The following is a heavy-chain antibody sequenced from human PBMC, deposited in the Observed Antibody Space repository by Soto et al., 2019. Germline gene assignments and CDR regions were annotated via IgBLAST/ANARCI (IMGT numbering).Heavy chain of an antibody. V-gene: IGHV6-1*01. CDR1: GDSVSSNSAA. J-gene: IGHJ6*02. D-gene: IGHD1-7*01. Sequence: SQTLSLTCAISGDSVSSNSAAWNWIRQSPSRGLEWLGRTYYRSKWYNDYAVSVKSRITINPDTSKNQFSLQLNSVTPEDTAVYYCARDGLVTGTNYYYYGMDVWGQGTTVTVSS. CDR2: TYYRSKWYN. CDR3: ARDGLVTGTNYYYYGMDV.